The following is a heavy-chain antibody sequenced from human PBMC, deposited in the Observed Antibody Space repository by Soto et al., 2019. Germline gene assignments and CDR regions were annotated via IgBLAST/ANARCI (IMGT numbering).Heavy chain of an antibody. CDR3: ARGPITTNPRFDP. J-gene: IGHJ5*02. CDR2: INHSGST. D-gene: IGHD3-22*01. CDR1: GGSFSGYY. V-gene: IGHV4-34*01. Sequence: SETLSLTCAVYGGSFSGYYWSWIRQPPGKGLEWIGEINHSGSTNYNPSLKSRVTISVDTSKNQFSLKLSSVTAADTAVYYCARGPITTNPRFDPWGQGTLVTVSS.